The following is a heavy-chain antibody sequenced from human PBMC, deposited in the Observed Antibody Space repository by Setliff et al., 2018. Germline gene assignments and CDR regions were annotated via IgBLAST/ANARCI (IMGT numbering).Heavy chain of an antibody. CDR1: AKTFTAYY. J-gene: IGHJ5*02. V-gene: IGHV1-69*06. CDR2: IIPLLETA. CDR3: ARDQFRNSGGLYS. Sequence: AASVKVSCKASAKTFTAYYVHWVRQAPGQGLEWMGGIIPLLETAKYAQKFQGRVTITADKSTSTGYMELSSLRSEDTAMYYCARDQFRNSGGLYSWGQGTLVTVSS. D-gene: IGHD1-7*01.